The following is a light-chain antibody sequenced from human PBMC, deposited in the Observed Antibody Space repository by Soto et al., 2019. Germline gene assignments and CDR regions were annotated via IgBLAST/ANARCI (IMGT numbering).Light chain of an antibody. Sequence: EIVLTQSPGTLSLSPGERATLSCRASQSVSSSYLAWYQQKPGQAPRLLIYRTSNRATGIPDRFSGSGSGTDFTLTISRLQSEDFAVYYCQQYRNWPRTFGQGTKVDIK. CDR2: RTS. CDR3: QQYRNWPRT. CDR1: QSVSSSY. J-gene: IGKJ1*01. V-gene: IGKV3-20*01.